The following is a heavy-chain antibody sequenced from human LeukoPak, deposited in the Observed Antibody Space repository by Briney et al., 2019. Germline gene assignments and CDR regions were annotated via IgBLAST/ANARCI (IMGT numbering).Heavy chain of an antibody. CDR1: GYAFTGYY. J-gene: IGHJ5*02. CDR3: ARDVTYSSGWYDWFDP. D-gene: IGHD6-19*01. V-gene: IGHV1-2*02. CDR2: INPNSGGT. Sequence: GASVKVSCKAPGYAFTGYYMHWVRQAPGQGLEWMGCINPNSGGTNYAQKFQGRVTMTRDTSISTAYMELSRLRSDDTAVYYCARDVTYSSGWYDWFDPWGQGTLVTVSS.